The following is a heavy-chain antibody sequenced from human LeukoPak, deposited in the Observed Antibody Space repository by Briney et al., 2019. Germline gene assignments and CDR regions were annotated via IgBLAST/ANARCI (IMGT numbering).Heavy chain of an antibody. J-gene: IGHJ4*02. V-gene: IGHV4-34*01. CDR3: ARDRGDSSGYYPDY. CDR1: GGSFRGYY. D-gene: IGHD3-22*01. Sequence: SSETLSLTCAVYGGSFRGYYWSWIRQPPGKGLEWIGEIKHSGSTNYNPSLKSRVTISVDTSKNQFSLKLSSVTAADTAVYYCARDRGDSSGYYPDYWGPGTLVTVSS. CDR2: IKHSGST.